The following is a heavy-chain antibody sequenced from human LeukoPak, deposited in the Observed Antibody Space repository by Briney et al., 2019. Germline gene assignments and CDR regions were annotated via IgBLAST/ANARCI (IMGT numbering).Heavy chain of an antibody. Sequence: SETLSLTCAVYGGSFSNYYWSWIRQPPGKGLEWIGEINHSGSTNYNPSLKSRVTISVDTSKNQFSLKLNSVTAADTAVYYCARAPYYHSNSRGPFDYWGQGTLVTVSS. CDR1: GGSFSNYY. CDR3: ARAPYYHSNSRGPFDY. CDR2: INHSGST. V-gene: IGHV4-34*01. J-gene: IGHJ4*02. D-gene: IGHD3-22*01.